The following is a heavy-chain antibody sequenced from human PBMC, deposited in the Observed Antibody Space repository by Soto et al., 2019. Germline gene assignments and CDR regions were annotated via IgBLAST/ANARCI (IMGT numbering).Heavy chain of an antibody. CDR1: GGSFSGYY. CDR2: INHSGST. CDR3: ARTSLGNYYYYYGMDV. Sequence: SETLSLTCAVYGGSFSGYYWSWIRQPPGKGLEWIGEINHSGSTNYNPSLKSRVTISVDTSKNQFSLKMSSVTAADTAVYYCARTSLGNYYYYYGMDVWGQGTTVTVSS. J-gene: IGHJ6*02. V-gene: IGHV4-34*01.